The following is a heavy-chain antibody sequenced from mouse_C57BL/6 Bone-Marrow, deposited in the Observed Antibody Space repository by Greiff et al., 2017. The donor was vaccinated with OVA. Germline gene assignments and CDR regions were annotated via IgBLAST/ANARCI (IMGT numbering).Heavy chain of an antibody. Sequence: EVQRVESGGGLVKPGGSLKLSCAASGFTFSSYAMSWVRQTPEKRLEWVATISDGGSYTYYPDNVKGRFTISRDNAKNNLYLQMSHLKSEDTAMYYCARDDYQFAYWGQGTLVTVSA. CDR2: ISDGGSYT. J-gene: IGHJ3*01. CDR1: GFTFSSYA. D-gene: IGHD2-4*01. V-gene: IGHV5-4*01. CDR3: ARDDYQFAY.